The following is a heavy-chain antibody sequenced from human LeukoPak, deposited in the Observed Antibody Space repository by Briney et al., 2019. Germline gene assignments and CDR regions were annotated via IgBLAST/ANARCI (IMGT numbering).Heavy chain of an antibody. Sequence: ASVKVSCTASGYTVTSYGISWVRQAAGQGLEWMGWRSAYSGNTNYAQKLQGRVTMTTDTSTSTAYMELRSLRSDDTAVYYCASVSPSLRAPSGGVFDYWGQGTLVTVSS. V-gene: IGHV1-18*01. D-gene: IGHD3-16*01. CDR2: RSAYSGNT. CDR1: GYTVTSYG. CDR3: ASVSPSLRAPSGGVFDY. J-gene: IGHJ4*02.